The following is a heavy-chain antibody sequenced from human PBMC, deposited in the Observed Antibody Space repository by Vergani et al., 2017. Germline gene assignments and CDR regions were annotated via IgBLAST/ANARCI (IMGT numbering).Heavy chain of an antibody. V-gene: IGHV3-73*01. CDR3: TRRLGYCSGGSCYGYYGMDV. Sequence: EVQLVESGGGLVQPGGSLKLSCAASGFTLSGSAMHWVCQASGKGLEWVGRIRSKANSYETAYAASVKGRFTISRDDSKNTAYLQMNSLKTEDTAVYYCTRRLGYCSGGSCYGYYGMDVWGQGTTVTVSS. CDR1: GFTLSGSA. D-gene: IGHD2-15*01. CDR2: IRSKANSYET. J-gene: IGHJ6*02.